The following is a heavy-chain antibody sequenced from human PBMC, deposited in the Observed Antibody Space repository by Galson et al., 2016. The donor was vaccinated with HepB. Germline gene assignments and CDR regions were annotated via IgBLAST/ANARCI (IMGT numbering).Heavy chain of an antibody. J-gene: IGHJ6*02. V-gene: IGHV1-46*01. Sequence: SVKVSCKASGYTFTIYYMHWLRQAPGQGLEWMGIIDPSSGRASYAQKFQGRVTMTTDTSASTVYMEVSSLRSDDTAVYYCARAPPMWVRGDEYGMDVWGQGTTVTVSS. CDR1: GYTFTIYY. CDR3: ARAPPMWVRGDEYGMDV. CDR2: IDPSSGRA. D-gene: IGHD3-10*02.